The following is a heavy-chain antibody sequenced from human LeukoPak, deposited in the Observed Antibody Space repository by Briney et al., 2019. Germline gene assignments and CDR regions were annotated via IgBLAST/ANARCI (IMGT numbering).Heavy chain of an antibody. CDR2: IIPILGRA. V-gene: IGHV1-69*08. CDR3: ALESAEYSRLWYFDQ. CDR1: GGTFSIYT. J-gene: IGHJ1*01. D-gene: IGHD3-9*01. Sequence: GASVKVSRKAAGGTFSIYTICWGWAGPGQGLEWVGRIIPILGRANYAQKFQSTVTTTADKKTSTAYMELSSLKSEDKAGYYCALESAEYSRLWYFDQGGQGTLVTVS.